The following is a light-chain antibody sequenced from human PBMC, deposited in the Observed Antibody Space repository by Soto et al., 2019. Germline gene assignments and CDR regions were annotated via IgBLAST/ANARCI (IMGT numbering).Light chain of an antibody. Sequence: DIQMTQSPSSVSASVGDRVTITWRASQVISNYLAWYQVKPGTAPKLLISAASTLESGVPSRFSGAGSGTEFTLTISSLQPEYFATYYCQKFYSAPITFGQGTRVEIK. CDR1: QVISNY. CDR3: QKFYSAPIT. V-gene: IGKV1-27*01. J-gene: IGKJ5*01. CDR2: AAS.